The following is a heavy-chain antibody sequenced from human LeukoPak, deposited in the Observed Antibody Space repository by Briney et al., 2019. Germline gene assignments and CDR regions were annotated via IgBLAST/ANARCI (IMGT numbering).Heavy chain of an antibody. CDR1: GFTFDDYA. CDR2: ISGDGGST. CDR3: AKDLIGEIQLWLRGNLFDY. V-gene: IGHV3-43*02. Sequence: PGGSLRLSCAASGFTFDDYAMHWVPQAPGKGREWFSLISGDGGSTYYADSVKGRFTISRDNSKNSLYLQMNSLRTEDTALYYCAKDLIGEIQLWLRGNLFDYWGQGTLVTVSP. D-gene: IGHD5-18*01. J-gene: IGHJ4*02.